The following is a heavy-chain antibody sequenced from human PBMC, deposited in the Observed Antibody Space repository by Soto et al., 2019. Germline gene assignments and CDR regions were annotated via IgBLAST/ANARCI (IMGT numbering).Heavy chain of an antibody. CDR2: IILPCGTP. CDR3: SSGPYYEGYYDY. J-gene: IGHJ4*02. CDR1: GGSFSNYA. D-gene: IGHD3-22*01. V-gene: IGHV1-69*12. Sequence: QIRLVQSGAEVKKPGSSVKVSCKASGGSFSNYALSWVRQAPGQGLEWMGVIILPCGTPNYAQKFKGTVMITADESMTTVYMGVSGLSSEDTGGYYCSSGPYYEGYYDYLGLLTLVTVSS.